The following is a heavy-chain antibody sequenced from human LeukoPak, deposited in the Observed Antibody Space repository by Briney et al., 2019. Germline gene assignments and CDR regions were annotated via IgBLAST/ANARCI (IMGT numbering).Heavy chain of an antibody. CDR1: GFTFSSYW. J-gene: IGHJ4*02. D-gene: IGHD3-22*01. Sequence: GGSLRLSCVVSGFTFSSYWMNWVRQAPGKGLEWVANIHEDGSDKYYVDSVKGRFTISRDNAKNTLYLQMNSLRAEDTAVYYCAKERDYFDSSGYSRYFDYWGQGTLVTVSS. V-gene: IGHV3-7*01. CDR3: AKERDYFDSSGYSRYFDY. CDR2: IHEDGSDK.